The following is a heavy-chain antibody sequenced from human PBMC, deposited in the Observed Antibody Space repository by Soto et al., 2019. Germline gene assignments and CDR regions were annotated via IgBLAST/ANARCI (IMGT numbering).Heavy chain of an antibody. V-gene: IGHV3-48*02. CDR1: GFTFSSYS. D-gene: IGHD3-22*01. CDR2: ISSSSSTI. CDR3: ARAGYYYDSSGSPAFDY. Sequence: GGSLRLSCAASGFTFSSYSMNWVRQAPGKGLEWVSYISSSSSTIYYADSVKGRFTISRDNAKNSLYLQMNSLRDEDTAVYYCARAGYYYDSSGSPAFDYWGQGTLVTVSS. J-gene: IGHJ4*02.